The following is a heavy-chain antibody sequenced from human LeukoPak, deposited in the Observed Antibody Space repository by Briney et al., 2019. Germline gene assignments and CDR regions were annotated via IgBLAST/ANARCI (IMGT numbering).Heavy chain of an antibody. D-gene: IGHD4/OR15-4a*01. J-gene: IGHJ4*02. CDR2: IDISGDST. V-gene: IGHV3-23*05. CDR1: GFTFSGHA. Sequence: PGGSLRLSCVVSGFTFSGHAMRWVRQAPGRGLEWVSSIDISGDSTSYADSVKGRFTISRDNSKNTLLLQMDSLRAEDSAIYYCANEIRPNDYWGQGTLVTVSS. CDR3: ANEIRPNDY.